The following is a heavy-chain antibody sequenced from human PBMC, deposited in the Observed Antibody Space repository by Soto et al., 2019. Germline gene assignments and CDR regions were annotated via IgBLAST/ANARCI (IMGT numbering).Heavy chain of an antibody. CDR1: GGSISSSSYY. CDR3: ARGLLWFGELFSYGMDV. CDR2: IYYSGST. J-gene: IGHJ6*02. Sequence: PSETLSLTCTVSGGSISSSSYYWGWIRQPPGKGLEWIGSIYYSGSTYYNPSLKSRVTISVDTSKNQFSLKLSSVTAADTAVYYCARGLLWFGELFSYGMDVWGQGTTVTVSS. D-gene: IGHD3-10*01. V-gene: IGHV4-39*01.